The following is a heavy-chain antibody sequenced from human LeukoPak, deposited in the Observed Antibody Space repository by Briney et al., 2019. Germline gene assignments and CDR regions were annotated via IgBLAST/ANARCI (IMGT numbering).Heavy chain of an antibody. Sequence: GGSLRLSCAASGFTFSSYWMSWVRQAPGKGLEWVANIKQDGSEKYYVDSVKGRFTIYRDNAKNSLYLQMNSLRAEDTAVYYCARGPAIAVAGLDYYFDYWGQGTLVTVSS. CDR3: ARGPAIAVAGLDYYFDY. V-gene: IGHV3-7*03. D-gene: IGHD6-19*01. CDR1: GFTFSSYW. J-gene: IGHJ4*02. CDR2: IKQDGSEK.